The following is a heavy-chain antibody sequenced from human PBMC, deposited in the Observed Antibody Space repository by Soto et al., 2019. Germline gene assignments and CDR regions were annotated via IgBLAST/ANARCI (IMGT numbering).Heavy chain of an antibody. Sequence: ASVKVSCKASGYTFTSYAMHWVRQAPGQRLEWMGWINAGNGNTKYSQKLQGRVTMTTDTSTSTAYMELRSLRSDDTAVYYCARAPGGIIVVVTVPDYWGHGTLVTVSS. V-gene: IGHV1-3*01. CDR1: GYTFTSYA. CDR3: ARAPGGIIVVVTVPDY. J-gene: IGHJ4*01. CDR2: INAGNGNT. D-gene: IGHD2-21*02.